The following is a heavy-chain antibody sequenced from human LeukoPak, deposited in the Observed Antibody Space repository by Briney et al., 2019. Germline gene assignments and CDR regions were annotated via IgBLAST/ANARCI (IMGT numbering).Heavy chain of an antibody. D-gene: IGHD4-17*01. J-gene: IGHJ3*02. Sequence: SVKVSCKASGGTFSSYAISWVRQAPGQGLEWVGGIIPIFGTANYAQKFQGRVTITADESTSTAYMELSSLRSEDTAVYYCASDYGDYPSHAFDIWGQGTMVTVSS. CDR3: ASDYGDYPSHAFDI. CDR2: IIPIFGTA. CDR1: GGTFSSYA. V-gene: IGHV1-69*13.